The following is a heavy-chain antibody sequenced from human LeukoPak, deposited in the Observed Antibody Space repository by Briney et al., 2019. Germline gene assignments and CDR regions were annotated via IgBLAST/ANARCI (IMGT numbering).Heavy chain of an antibody. CDR2: LSGSGGST. CDR1: RFTFSSFA. V-gene: IGHV3-23*01. D-gene: IGHD3-22*01. CDR3: AKSAYYDIFDY. Sequence: GGSLRLSCAASRFTFSSFAMSWVRQAPGKGLEWVSGLSGSGGSTYYADSVKGRFTVSRDNSKNTLYQQMNSLRAEDTAVYYCAKSAYYDIFDYWGPGSQVTVSS. J-gene: IGHJ4*02.